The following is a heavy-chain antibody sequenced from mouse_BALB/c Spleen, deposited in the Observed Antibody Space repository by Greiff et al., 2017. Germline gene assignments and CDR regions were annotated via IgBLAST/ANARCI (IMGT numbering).Heavy chain of an antibody. V-gene: IGHV6-6*02. J-gene: IGHJ3*01. CDR2: IRLKSNNYAT. D-gene: IGHD2-4*01. CDR3: TRGDYGAWFAY. Sequence: EVQLVESGGGLVQPGGSMKLSCVASGFTFSNYWMNWVRQSPEKGLEWVAEIRLKSNNYATHYAESVKGRFTISRDDSKSSVYLQMNNLRAEDTGIYYCTRGDYGAWFAYWGQGTLVTVSA. CDR1: GFTFSNYW.